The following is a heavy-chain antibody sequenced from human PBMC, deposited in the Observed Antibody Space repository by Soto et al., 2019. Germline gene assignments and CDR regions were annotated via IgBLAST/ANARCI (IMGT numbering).Heavy chain of an antibody. V-gene: IGHV3-53*01. Sequence: GSLRLSCAVSGFTVSSNYMNWVRQAPGKGLEWVSVIYSGGSTYYADSVKGRFTISRDNSKNTLYLQMNSLRAEDTAVYFCARGGKNSYGMDVWGQGTTVTVSS. J-gene: IGHJ6*02. D-gene: IGHD3-16*01. CDR1: GFTVSSNY. CDR2: IYSGGST. CDR3: ARGGKNSYGMDV.